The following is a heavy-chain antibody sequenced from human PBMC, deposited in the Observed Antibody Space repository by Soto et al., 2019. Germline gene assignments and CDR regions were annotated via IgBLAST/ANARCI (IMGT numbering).Heavy chain of an antibody. CDR3: AMVDVYVTPSPQDV. V-gene: IGHV1-18*01. D-gene: IGHD3-16*01. J-gene: IGHJ6*02. CDR1: GYNFTRYG. CDR2: INTYNGNT. Sequence: QVQLVQSGAEVKNPGASVKVSCKASGYNFTRYGSGWARQAPGQGLEWMGWINTYNGNTNYAQNVQGRVTLTTDTSTSTAYMELRSLRSNDTAIYYCAMVDVYVTPSPQDVWGQGTTVIVSS.